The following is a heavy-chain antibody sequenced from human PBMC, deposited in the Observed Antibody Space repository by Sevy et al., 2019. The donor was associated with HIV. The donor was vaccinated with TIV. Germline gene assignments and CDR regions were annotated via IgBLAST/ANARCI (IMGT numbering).Heavy chain of an antibody. Sequence: SLKISCAASGFPFNDHAMHWVRQVPGKGLEWVSGISWNSRNIGYADSVKGRFTISRDNAKKSLYLQMNSLRTEDTAVYYCARDCSSSTCLWGLDVWGQGTTVTVSS. CDR2: ISWNSRNI. D-gene: IGHD2-2*01. CDR1: GFPFNDHA. J-gene: IGHJ6*02. CDR3: ARDCSSSTCLWGLDV. V-gene: IGHV3-9*01.